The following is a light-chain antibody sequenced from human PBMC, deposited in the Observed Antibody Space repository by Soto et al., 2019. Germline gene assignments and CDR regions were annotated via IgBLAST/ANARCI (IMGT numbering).Light chain of an antibody. V-gene: IGKV3-20*01. CDR1: QSFSSSY. CDR2: GAS. CDR3: QQYGSSFIT. J-gene: IGKJ5*01. Sequence: EIVLTQSPVTLSFSPGERATLSCIAGQSFSSSYLAWYQQKPGQAPRLLIYGASSRATGIPDRFSGSGSGTDFTLTISRLEPEDFAVYYCQQYGSSFITFGQGTRLEMK.